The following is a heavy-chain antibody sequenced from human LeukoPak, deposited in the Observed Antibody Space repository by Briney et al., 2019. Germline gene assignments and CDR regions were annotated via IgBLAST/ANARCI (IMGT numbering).Heavy chain of an antibody. CDR3: AQGSGQYYEY. CDR1: GLTLSNVW. Sequence: GGSLRLSCAVSGLTLSNVWMNWVRQAPEKGLEWVGRIKSKSAGGTTDFAAPVKGRFTISRDDLKNTLYLQMNSLTSEDTAVYYCAQGSGQYYEYWGQGTLVTVSS. V-gene: IGHV3-15*07. J-gene: IGHJ4*02. CDR2: IKSKSAGGTT. D-gene: IGHD3-22*01.